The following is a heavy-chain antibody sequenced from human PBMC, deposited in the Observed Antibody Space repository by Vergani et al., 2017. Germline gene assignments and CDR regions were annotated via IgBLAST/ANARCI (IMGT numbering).Heavy chain of an antibody. CDR3: AKVRPGWELRFPTPPH. CDR2: ISYDGSNK. Sequence: VQLVESGGGLVQPGGSLRLSCAASGFTFSSYGMHWVRQAPGKGLEWVAVISYDGSNKYYADSVKGRFTISRDNSKNTLYLQMNSLRAEDTAVYYCAKVRPGWELRFPTPPHWGQGTLVTVSS. D-gene: IGHD1-26*01. J-gene: IGHJ4*02. V-gene: IGHV3-30*18. CDR1: GFTFSSYG.